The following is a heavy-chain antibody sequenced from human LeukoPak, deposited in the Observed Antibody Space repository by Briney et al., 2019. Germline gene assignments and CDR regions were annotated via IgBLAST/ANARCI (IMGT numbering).Heavy chain of an antibody. V-gene: IGHV4-30-4*01. CDR2: IYYSGST. J-gene: IGHJ6*02. Sequence: PSQTLSLTCTVSGGSISSGDYYWSWIRRPPGKGLEWIGYIYYSGSTYYNPSLKSRVTISVDTSKNQFSLKLSSVTAADTAVYYCARASIAASYYYYGMDVWGQGTTVTVSS. D-gene: IGHD6-6*01. CDR3: ARASIAASYYYYGMDV. CDR1: GGSISSGDYY.